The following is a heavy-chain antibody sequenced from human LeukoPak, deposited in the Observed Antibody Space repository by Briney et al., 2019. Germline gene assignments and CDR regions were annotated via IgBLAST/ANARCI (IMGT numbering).Heavy chain of an antibody. CDR2: ISAYNGNT. D-gene: IGHD6-6*01. CDR1: GYTFTSYG. J-gene: IGHJ3*02. Sequence: ASVKVSCKASGYTFTSYGISWVRQAPGQGLEWMGWISAYNGNTNYAQKLQGRVTMTTDTSTSTAYMELRSLRSDDTAVYYCASDRAVPGAFDIWGQGTMVTVSS. V-gene: IGHV1-18*01. CDR3: ASDRAVPGAFDI.